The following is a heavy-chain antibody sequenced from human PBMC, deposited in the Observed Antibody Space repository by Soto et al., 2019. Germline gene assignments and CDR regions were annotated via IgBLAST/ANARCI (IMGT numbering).Heavy chain of an antibody. CDR2: IIPIFGTA. V-gene: IGHV1-69*13. Sequence: SVKVSCKASGGTLSSYAISWVRQAPGQGLEWMGGIIPIFGTANYAQKFQGRVTITADESTSTAYMELSSLRSEDTAVYYCARTTSKVVVPFNWFDPWGQGTLVTVSS. CDR1: GGTLSSYA. J-gene: IGHJ5*02. D-gene: IGHD3-22*01. CDR3: ARTTSKVVVPFNWFDP.